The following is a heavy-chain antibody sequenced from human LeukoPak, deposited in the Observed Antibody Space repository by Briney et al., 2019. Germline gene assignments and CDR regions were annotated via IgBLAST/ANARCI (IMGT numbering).Heavy chain of an antibody. CDR2: IYYSGST. Sequence: SETLSLTCAVYGGSFSGYYWSWIRQPPGKGLEWIGSIYYSGSTYYNPSLKSRVTISVDTSKNQFSLKLSSVTAADTAVYYCARRVAATRNRYYFDYWGQGTLVTVSS. CDR3: ARRVAATRNRYYFDY. V-gene: IGHV4-34*01. CDR1: GGSFSGYY. D-gene: IGHD2-15*01. J-gene: IGHJ4*02.